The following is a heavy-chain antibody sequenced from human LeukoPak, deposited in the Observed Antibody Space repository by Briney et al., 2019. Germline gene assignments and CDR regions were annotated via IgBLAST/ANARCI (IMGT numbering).Heavy chain of an antibody. V-gene: IGHV3-7*01. Sequence: GGSLRLSCAASGFTFSNYWMTWIRQAPGKGLEWVATIKQDGSEKYYVDSVQGRFTISRDNAQNSLYLQLNSLGAQDSALYYCVRACGSAACPFYFHYWGQGTLVTVSS. CDR1: GFTFSNYW. J-gene: IGHJ4*02. D-gene: IGHD2-21*01. CDR3: VRACGSAACPFYFHY. CDR2: IKQDGSEK.